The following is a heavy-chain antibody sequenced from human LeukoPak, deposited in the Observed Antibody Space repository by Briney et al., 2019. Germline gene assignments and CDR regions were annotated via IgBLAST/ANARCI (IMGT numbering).Heavy chain of an antibody. CDR1: GYTFTSYY. D-gene: IGHD3-10*01. CDR3: ARDYSYYYGSGSYYNTAGGY. Sequence: GAPVKVSCKASGYTFTSYYMHWVRQAPGQGLEWMGIINPSGGSTSYAQKFQGRVTMTRDTSTSTVYMELSSLRSEDTAVYYCARDYSYYYGSGSYYNTAGGYWGQGTLVTVSS. CDR2: INPSGGST. V-gene: IGHV1-46*01. J-gene: IGHJ4*02.